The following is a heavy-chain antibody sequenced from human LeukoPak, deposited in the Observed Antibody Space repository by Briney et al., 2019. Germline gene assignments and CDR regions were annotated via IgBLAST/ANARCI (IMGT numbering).Heavy chain of an antibody. J-gene: IGHJ4*02. CDR3: ARNTVSAAGDY. D-gene: IGHD4-17*01. Sequence: PGGSLRLSCAASGFTLRSSLTTWVRQAPGKGLEWVANIKEDGSEENYVDSVKGRFTISRDNAKNSLYLQMNSLGAEDTAVYYCARNTVSAAGDYWGQGTLVIVSS. CDR2: IKEDGSEE. CDR1: GFTLRSSL. V-gene: IGHV3-7*01.